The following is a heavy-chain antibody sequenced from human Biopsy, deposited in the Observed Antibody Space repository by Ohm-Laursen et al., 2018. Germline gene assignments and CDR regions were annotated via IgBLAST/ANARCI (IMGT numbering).Heavy chain of an antibody. D-gene: IGHD3-22*01. Sequence: SDTLSLTCTVSGDSISSYYWSWIRQPPGQGLQWIGYVYYTGSTDCNPSLQSRVTISVETSKNHFSLRLRSVTPADTAIYYCARDRGYYSDRTVPGYFDLWGRGTLVTVSS. J-gene: IGHJ2*01. CDR3: ARDRGYYSDRTVPGYFDL. V-gene: IGHV4-59*01. CDR2: VYYTGST. CDR1: GDSISSYY.